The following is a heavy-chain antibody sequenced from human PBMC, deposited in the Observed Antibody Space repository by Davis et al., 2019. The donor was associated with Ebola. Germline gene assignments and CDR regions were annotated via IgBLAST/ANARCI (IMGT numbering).Heavy chain of an antibody. CDR1: GGSISRDGSY. CDR3: AREAYSDYPRYKWFDT. CDR2: IYYNGRT. D-gene: IGHD4-11*01. Sequence: LRLSCTVSGGSISRDGSYWTWIRQHPGKGLEWIGYIYYNGRTDFNPSLKSRINISVDTSKNHFSLELTSVTVADTAVYFCAREAYSDYPRYKWFDTWGQGTLVTVSS. V-gene: IGHV4-31*02. J-gene: IGHJ5*02.